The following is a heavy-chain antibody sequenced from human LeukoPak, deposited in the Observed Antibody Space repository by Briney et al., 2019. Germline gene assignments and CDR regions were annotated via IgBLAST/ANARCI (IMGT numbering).Heavy chain of an antibody. CDR3: ARLVAGISVAPDY. CDR2: IYTSGSS. CDR1: GGSISSGGYY. Sequence: PSETLSLTCTVSGGSISSGGYYWSWIRQPAGKGLEWIGRIYTSGSSNYNPSLKSRVTISVDTSKNQFSLKLSSVTAADTAVYYCARLVAGISVAPDYWGQGTLVTVSS. D-gene: IGHD3-3*02. J-gene: IGHJ4*02. V-gene: IGHV4-61*02.